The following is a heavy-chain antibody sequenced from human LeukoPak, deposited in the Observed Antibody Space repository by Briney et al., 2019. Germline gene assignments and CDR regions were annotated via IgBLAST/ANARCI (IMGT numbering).Heavy chain of an antibody. V-gene: IGHV3-11*03. CDR3: ERQPSSQNFDY. Sequence: WGSLRLSCAASGFTFSDYYMSWIRQAPGKGLEWVSYISPSGRHTNYADSVKGRFTISRDNAKNSLYLQMNSLRAEDTDVYYCERQPSSQNFDYWGQGALVTVSS. D-gene: IGHD6-13*01. CDR2: ISPSGRHT. CDR1: GFTFSDYY. J-gene: IGHJ4*02.